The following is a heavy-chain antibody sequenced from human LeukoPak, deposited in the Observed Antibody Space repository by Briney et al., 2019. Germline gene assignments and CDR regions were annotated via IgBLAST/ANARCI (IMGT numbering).Heavy chain of an antibody. J-gene: IGHJ4*02. CDR1: GFTFNEYW. CDR3: GYGRTWYFDY. Sequence: GGSLRLSCVASGFTFNEYWMNLVRQVPGKGLEWVASINQDGRQKYHVDSVKGRFTISRDNAENSLYLQMNSLGVEDTALYYCGYGRTWYFDYGGQGTLVTVSS. D-gene: IGHD6-13*01. CDR2: INQDGRQK. V-gene: IGHV3-7*01.